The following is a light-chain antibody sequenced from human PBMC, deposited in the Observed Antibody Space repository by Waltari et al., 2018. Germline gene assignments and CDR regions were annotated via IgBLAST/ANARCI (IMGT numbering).Light chain of an antibody. CDR2: GAS. V-gene: IGKV3-15*01. CDR3: QQYNSWPYT. J-gene: IGKJ2*01. CDR1: QSVSRN. Sequence: EIVMAQSPGTLSVSPGERVTLSCRASQSVSRNLAWYQQRPGQAPRLLVYGASTRATGVPASFSGSGSGTDFTLTISSLQSKDFAIYFCQQYNSWPYTFGQGTKLEMK.